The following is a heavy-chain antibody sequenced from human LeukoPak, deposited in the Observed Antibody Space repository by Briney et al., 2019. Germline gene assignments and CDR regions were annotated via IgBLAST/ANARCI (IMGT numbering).Heavy chain of an antibody. CDR3: AKWGDYDVLTGYYDPDY. Sequence: GGSLRLSCAASGLTFNNYAMSWVRQAPGKGLEWVSAITGSGGGTYYADSVKGRFTISRDNSKNTLYLQMNSLRAEDTAVYYSAKWGDYDVLTGYYDPDYWGQATLVTVSS. CDR1: GLTFNNYA. CDR2: ITGSGGGT. D-gene: IGHD3-9*01. V-gene: IGHV3-23*01. J-gene: IGHJ4*02.